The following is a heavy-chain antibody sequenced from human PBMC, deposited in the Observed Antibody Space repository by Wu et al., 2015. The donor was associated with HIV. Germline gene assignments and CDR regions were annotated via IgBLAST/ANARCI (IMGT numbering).Heavy chain of an antibody. V-gene: IGHV1-69-2*01. Sequence: EVQLVQSGAEVKKPGATVKISCKVPAYTFTDYYIHWVQQAPGKGLEWMGLVDPENGGTIYAENLQGRVTITADTSTDTAYMELISLRSEDTALYFCTRAPRVTIIRGVLIRDGMDVWGQGTAVTVSS. CDR3: TRAPRVTIIRGVLIRDGMDV. J-gene: IGHJ6*02. CDR2: VDPENGGT. CDR1: AYTFTDYY. D-gene: IGHD3-10*01.